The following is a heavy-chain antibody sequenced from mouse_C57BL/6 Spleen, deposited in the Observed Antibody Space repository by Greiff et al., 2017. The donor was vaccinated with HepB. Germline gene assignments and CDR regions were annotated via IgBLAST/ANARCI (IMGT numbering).Heavy chain of an antibody. CDR2: IDPETGGT. CDR3: TRWAVTTVTAY. J-gene: IGHJ3*01. D-gene: IGHD1-1*01. CDR1: GYTFTDYE. V-gene: IGHV1-15*01. Sequence: QVHVKQSGAELVRPGASVTLSCKASGYTFTDYEMHWVKQTPVHGLEWIGAIDPETGGTAYNQKFKGKAILTADKSSSTAYMELRSLTSEDSAVYYCTRWAVTTVTAYWGQGTLVTVSA.